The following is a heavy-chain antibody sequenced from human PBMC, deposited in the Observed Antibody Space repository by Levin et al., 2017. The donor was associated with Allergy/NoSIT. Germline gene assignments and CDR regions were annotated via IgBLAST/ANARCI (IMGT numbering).Heavy chain of an antibody. CDR3: ARHRAPDEVWFGEVDY. D-gene: IGHD3-10*01. J-gene: IGHJ4*02. Sequence: SETLSLTCTVSGGSISSSSYYWGWIRQPPGKGLEWIGSIYYSGSTYYNPSLKSRVTISVDTSKNQFSLKLSSVTAADTAVYYCARHRAPDEVWFGEVDYWGQGTLVTVSS. CDR2: IYYSGST. CDR1: GGSISSSSYY. V-gene: IGHV4-39*01.